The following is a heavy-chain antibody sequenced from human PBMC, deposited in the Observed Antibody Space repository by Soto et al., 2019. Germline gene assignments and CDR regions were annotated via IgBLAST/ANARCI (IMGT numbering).Heavy chain of an antibody. V-gene: IGHV5-51*01. J-gene: IGHJ3*02. CDR3: ARRAYDILTGYYNPHAFDI. Sequence: GESLKISCKGSGYSFTSYWIGWVRQMPGKGLEWMGIIYPGDSDTRYSPSFQGQVTISADKSISTAYLQWSSLKASDTAMYYCARRAYDILTGYYNPHAFDIWGQGTMVTVSS. D-gene: IGHD3-9*01. CDR1: GYSFTSYW. CDR2: IYPGDSDT.